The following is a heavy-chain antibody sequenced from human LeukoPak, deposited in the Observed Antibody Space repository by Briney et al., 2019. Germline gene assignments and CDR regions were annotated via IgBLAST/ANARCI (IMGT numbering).Heavy chain of an antibody. CDR1: GYTFTSYD. CDR2: MNPNSGNT. CDR3: ARVGEVAVAGTTAEYFQH. Sequence: GASVKVSCKASGYTFTSYDINWVRQATGQGLEWMGWMNPNSGNTGYAQKFQGRVTMTRNTSISTAYIELSSLRSEDTAVYYCARVGEVAVAGTTAEYFQHWDQGTLVTVSS. J-gene: IGHJ1*01. D-gene: IGHD6-19*01. V-gene: IGHV1-8*01.